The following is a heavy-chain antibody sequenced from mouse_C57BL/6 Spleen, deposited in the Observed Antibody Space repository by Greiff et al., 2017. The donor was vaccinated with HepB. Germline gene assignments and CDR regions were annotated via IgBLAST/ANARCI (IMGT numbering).Heavy chain of an antibody. D-gene: IGHD2-4*01. Sequence: EVQLVESGGGLVKPGGSLKLSCAASGFTFSSYAMSWVRQTPEKRLEWVATISDGGSYTYYPDNVKGRFTISRDSAKNNLYLQMSHLKSEDTAMYYCARDTMITTTPYYYAMDYWGQGTSVTVSS. J-gene: IGHJ4*01. V-gene: IGHV5-4*01. CDR2: ISDGGSYT. CDR1: GFTFSSYA. CDR3: ARDTMITTTPYYYAMDY.